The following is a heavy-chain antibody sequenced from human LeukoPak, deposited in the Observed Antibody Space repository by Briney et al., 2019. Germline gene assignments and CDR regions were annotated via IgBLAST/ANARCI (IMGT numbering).Heavy chain of an antibody. Sequence: SETLSLTCAVYDESFRGYHWTWIRQPPGKGLEWIGEINHSGSTNYNPSLKSRVTISVDTSKNQFSLKLNSVTAADTAVYYCARPGQLGSLYYGMDVWGQGTMVTISS. D-gene: IGHD3-10*01. V-gene: IGHV4-34*01. CDR1: DESFRGYH. J-gene: IGHJ6*02. CDR3: ARPGQLGSLYYGMDV. CDR2: INHSGST.